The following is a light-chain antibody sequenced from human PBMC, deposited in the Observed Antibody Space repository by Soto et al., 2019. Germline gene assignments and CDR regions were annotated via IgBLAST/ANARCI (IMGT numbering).Light chain of an antibody. Sequence: VLTQPPSASGTPGQRVTISCSGSSSNIGSNTVNWYQQLPGTAPKLLIYSNNQRPSGVPDRFSGSKSGTSASLAISGLQSEDEADYYCAAWDDSLNGYDVFGTGTKVTVL. V-gene: IGLV1-44*01. CDR3: AAWDDSLNGYDV. J-gene: IGLJ1*01. CDR2: SNN. CDR1: SSNIGSNT.